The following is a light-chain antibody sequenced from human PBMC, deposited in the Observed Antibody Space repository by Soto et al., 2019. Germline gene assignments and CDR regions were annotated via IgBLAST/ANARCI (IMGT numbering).Light chain of an antibody. V-gene: IGKV3-20*01. CDR3: QQYGTSPWT. Sequence: EIVLTQSPGTLSLSPGERATLSCRASQTVINTYVAWYQQKPGQAPRLLIYDASTRATGIPDRFSGSGSGTDFTLTISRLGPEDFAVYYRQQYGTSPWTFGQGTKVDIK. CDR1: QTVINTY. J-gene: IGKJ1*01. CDR2: DAS.